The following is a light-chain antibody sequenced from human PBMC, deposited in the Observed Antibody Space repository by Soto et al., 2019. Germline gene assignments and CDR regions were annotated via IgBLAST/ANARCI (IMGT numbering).Light chain of an antibody. J-gene: IGLJ2*01. CDR2: SND. CDR3: SSYTSSSTLV. Sequence: QSVLTQPPSASGTPGQRVTISCSGSSSNIGRNYVYWYQQLPGTAPKLLIYSNDQRPSGVPDRFSGSKSGTSASLAISGLQAEDEADYYCSSYTSSSTLVFGGGTKLTVL. V-gene: IGLV1-47*02. CDR1: SSNIGRNY.